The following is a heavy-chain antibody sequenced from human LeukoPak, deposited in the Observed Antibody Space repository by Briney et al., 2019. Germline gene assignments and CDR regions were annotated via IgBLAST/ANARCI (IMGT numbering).Heavy chain of an antibody. V-gene: IGHV1-18*01. CDR3: ARDSSSWYAVGNFDY. CDR2: ISAYNGNT. Sequence: ASVKVSCKASGYTFTSYGISWVRQAPGQGLEWMGWISAYNGNTNYTQKLQGRVTMTTDTSTSTAYMELRSLRSDDTAVYYCARDSSSWYAVGNFDYWGQGTLVTVSS. D-gene: IGHD6-13*01. CDR1: GYTFTSYG. J-gene: IGHJ4*02.